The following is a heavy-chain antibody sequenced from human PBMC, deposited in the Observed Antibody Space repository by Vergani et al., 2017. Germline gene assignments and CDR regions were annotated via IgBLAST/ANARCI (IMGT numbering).Heavy chain of an antibody. J-gene: IGHJ4*02. D-gene: IGHD3-10*01. CDR3: ARSRIYYGAGSPDY. CDR2: IYTSGAT. V-gene: IGHV4-4*07. CDR1: GGSMSGYY. Sequence: QVRLQESGPGLVKPSETLSLTCSVSGGSMSGYYWSWIRQPPGKELEWIGRIYTSGATNYNPSLRSRAIMSVDASKKQFSLKLTSVTAADTAVYYCARSRIYYGAGSPDYWGQGTLVTVSS.